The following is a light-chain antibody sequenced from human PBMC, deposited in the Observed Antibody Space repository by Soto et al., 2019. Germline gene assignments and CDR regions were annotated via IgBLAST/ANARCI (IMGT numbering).Light chain of an antibody. J-gene: IGKJ5*01. CDR1: QDIRGA. V-gene: IGKV1-13*02. CDR2: DVS. Sequence: AIQVTQSPSSLSASVGDRVTITCRASQDIRGALAWYQQKPGKAPNLLIYDVSTLESGVPSRFSGSGSGTEFTLTISSLQPEDFGTFCCQQFNSYPITFGHGTRLEIK. CDR3: QQFNSYPIT.